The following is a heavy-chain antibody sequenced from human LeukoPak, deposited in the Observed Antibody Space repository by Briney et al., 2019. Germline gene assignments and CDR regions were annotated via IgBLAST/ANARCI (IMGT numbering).Heavy chain of an antibody. Sequence: GASVKVSCKASGYIFTGYYMHWVRQAPGQGLEWMGWINTNSGGTNYAQEFQGRITMTRDTSISTAYLEVSMLTSDDTAVYYCATYSGDWRFDFWGQGTLVTVSS. V-gene: IGHV1-2*02. J-gene: IGHJ4*02. CDR3: ATYSGDWRFDF. CDR1: GYIFTGYY. D-gene: IGHD3/OR15-3a*01. CDR2: INTNSGGT.